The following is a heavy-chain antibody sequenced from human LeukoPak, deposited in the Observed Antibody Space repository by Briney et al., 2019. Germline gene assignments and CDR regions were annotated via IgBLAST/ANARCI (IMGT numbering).Heavy chain of an antibody. CDR2: ITSRSSTI. Sequence: GGSLRLSCATSGFTFDKYFIHWVRQAPGKGLDWVSYITSRSSTIYYADSVKGRFTISRDNAKNSLYLQMNSLRAEDTAVYYCARDLNHYYGMDVWGQGTTVTVSS. CDR3: ARDLNHYYGMDV. J-gene: IGHJ6*02. CDR1: GFTFDKYF. V-gene: IGHV3-48*04. D-gene: IGHD1-14*01.